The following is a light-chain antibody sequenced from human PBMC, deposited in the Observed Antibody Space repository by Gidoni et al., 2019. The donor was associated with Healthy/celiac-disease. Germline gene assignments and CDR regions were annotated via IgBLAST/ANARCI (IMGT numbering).Light chain of an antibody. V-gene: IGLV1-40*01. Sequence: QSVLTQPPSVSGAPGQRVTISCTGSSSNIGAGYDVHWYQQLPGTAPNLLIYGNNNRPSGVPDRFSGSKSGTSASLAITGLQAEDEADYYCQSYDSSLSGHWVFGGGTKLTVL. CDR3: QSYDSSLSGHWV. CDR2: GNN. CDR1: SSNIGAGYD. J-gene: IGLJ3*02.